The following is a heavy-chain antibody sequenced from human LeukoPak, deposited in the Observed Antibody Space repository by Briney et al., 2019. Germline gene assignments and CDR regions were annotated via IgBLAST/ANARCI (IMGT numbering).Heavy chain of an antibody. CDR3: ERHIPWSGGSCPYY. Sequence: GESLKISCKGSGYIFASYWIGWVRQLPGKGLEWMGIIYPGDSDTRYSPSFQGQVTISADKSISTAYLQWSSLKASDTAMYYCERHIPWSGGSCPYYWGQGTLVTVSS. CDR2: IYPGDSDT. CDR1: GYIFASYW. V-gene: IGHV5-51*01. D-gene: IGHD2-15*01. J-gene: IGHJ4*02.